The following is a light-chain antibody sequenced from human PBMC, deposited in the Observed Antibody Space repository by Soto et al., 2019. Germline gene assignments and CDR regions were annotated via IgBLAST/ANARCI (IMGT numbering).Light chain of an antibody. CDR2: GAS. J-gene: IGKJ1*01. CDR3: QQYGSSPQT. Sequence: EIVLTQSPGTLSLSPGERATLTCRASQSVSSSYLGWYQQKLGQAPRLLIYGASSRAAGIPDRFSGSGSGTDFTLTISRLEPEDSAVYYCQQYGSSPQTFGQGTKVEIK. V-gene: IGKV3-20*01. CDR1: QSVSSSY.